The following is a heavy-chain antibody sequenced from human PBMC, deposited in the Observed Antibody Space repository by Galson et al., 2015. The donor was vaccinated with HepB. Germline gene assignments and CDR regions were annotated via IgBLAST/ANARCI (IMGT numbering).Heavy chain of an antibody. Sequence: SLRLSCAASGFTFTTYTMSWVRQAPGKGLEWVSSISGGGGHTYYADSVKGRFTISRDRSRNTVSLQMNRLRAEDTAVYYCAKDGPPSFIPHFFDSWSQGTLVTVSS. D-gene: IGHD2-21*01. CDR2: ISGGGGHT. CDR3: AKDGPPSFIPHFFDS. J-gene: IGHJ4*02. V-gene: IGHV3-23*01. CDR1: GFTFTTYT.